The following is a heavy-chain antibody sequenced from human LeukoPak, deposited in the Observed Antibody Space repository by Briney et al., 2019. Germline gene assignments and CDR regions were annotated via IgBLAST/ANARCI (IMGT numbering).Heavy chain of an antibody. Sequence: PGGSLRLSCAASGFTFSSYAMSWVRQAPVKGLEWVSAISGSGGSTYYADSVKGRFTISRDNSKNTLYLQMNSLRAEDTAVYYCAKDGGITMVRGVIRFFDYWGQGTLVTVSS. CDR1: GFTFSSYA. CDR3: AKDGGITMVRGVIRFFDY. D-gene: IGHD3-10*01. CDR2: ISGSGGST. J-gene: IGHJ4*02. V-gene: IGHV3-23*01.